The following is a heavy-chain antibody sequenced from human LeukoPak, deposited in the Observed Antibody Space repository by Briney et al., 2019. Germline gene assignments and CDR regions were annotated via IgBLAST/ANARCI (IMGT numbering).Heavy chain of an antibody. J-gene: IGHJ5*02. Sequence: SETLSLTCTVSGGSISSGGYYWSWIRQHPGKGLEWIGYIYYSGSTYYNPSLKSRVTISVDTSKNQFSLKLSSVTAADTAVYYCARGSEYFGWFGPWGQGTLVTVSS. D-gene: IGHD3-9*01. CDR2: IYYSGST. V-gene: IGHV4-31*03. CDR3: ARGSEYFGWFGP. CDR1: GGSISSGGYY.